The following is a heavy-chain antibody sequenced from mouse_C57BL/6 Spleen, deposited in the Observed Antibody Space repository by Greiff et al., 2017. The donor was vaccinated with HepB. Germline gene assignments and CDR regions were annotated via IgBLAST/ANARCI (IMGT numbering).Heavy chain of an antibody. J-gene: IGHJ2*01. V-gene: IGHV1-81*01. D-gene: IGHD1-1*01. CDR3: ARRATTTVVATPFDY. CDR1: GYTFTSYG. CDR2: IYPRSGNT. Sequence: QVQLKESGAELARPGASVKLSCKASGYTFTSYGISWVKQRTGQGLEWIGEIYPRSGNTYYNEKFKGKATLTADKSSSTAYMELRSLTSEDSAVYFCARRATTTVVATPFDYWGQGTTLTVSS.